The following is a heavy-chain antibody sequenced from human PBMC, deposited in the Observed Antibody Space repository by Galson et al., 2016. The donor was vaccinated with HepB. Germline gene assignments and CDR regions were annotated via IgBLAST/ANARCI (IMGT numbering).Heavy chain of an antibody. CDR1: GGSITTNNW. CDR3: TREAPGDYFDY. CDR2: IYNSGET. V-gene: IGHV4-4*01. J-gene: IGHJ4*02. Sequence: ETLSLTCAVSGGSITTNNWWSWVRQPPGKGLEWMGQIYNSGETNLTPSLKSRLTMSVDRSKNQFSLKLNSVTAADTALYFCTREAPGDYFDYWGQGVLVTVST.